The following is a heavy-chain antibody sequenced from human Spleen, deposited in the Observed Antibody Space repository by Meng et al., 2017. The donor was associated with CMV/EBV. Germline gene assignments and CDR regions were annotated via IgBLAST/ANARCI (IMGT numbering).Heavy chain of an antibody. D-gene: IGHD3-3*01. CDR1: RNTITSYY. J-gene: IGHJ4*02. Sequence: CKASRNTITSYYIRWVRQAPGQGLEWMGINNPSGGNEGYAQKFQGRVTMTRDTSTTTVYMELSSLGSDDTAVYYCARELRDTYNFDFWGQGTLVTVSS. CDR2: NNPSGGNE. CDR3: ARELRDTYNFDF. V-gene: IGHV1-46*01.